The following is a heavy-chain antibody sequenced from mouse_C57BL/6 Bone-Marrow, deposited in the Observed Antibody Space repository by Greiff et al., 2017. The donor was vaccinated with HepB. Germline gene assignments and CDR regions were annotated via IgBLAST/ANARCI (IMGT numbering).Heavy chain of an antibody. CDR1: GFTFSSYG. V-gene: IGHV5-6*02. J-gene: IGHJ4*01. Sequence: DVMLVESGGDLVKPGGSLKLSCAASGFTFSSYGMSWVRQTPDKRLEWVATISSGGSYTYYPDSVKGRFTISRDNAKNTLYLQMSSLKSEDTAMYYCARLNYYGSSYDYAMDYWGQGPSVTVSS. CDR3: ARLNYYGSSYDYAMDY. CDR2: ISSGGSYT. D-gene: IGHD1-1*01.